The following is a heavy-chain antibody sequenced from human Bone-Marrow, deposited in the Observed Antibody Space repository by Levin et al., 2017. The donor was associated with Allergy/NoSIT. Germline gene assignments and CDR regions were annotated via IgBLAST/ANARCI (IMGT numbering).Heavy chain of an antibody. CDR2: IYHSGNT. D-gene: IGHD6-13*01. CDR3: ARDEGIATGGFDN. V-gene: IGHV4-59*01. Sequence: SQTLSLTCTVSGDSISEYYWSWIRQHPGKGLEWIGYIYHSGNTNANPSLKSRVTISMDTSKNQFSLKLSSVTAADTAVYYCARDEGIATGGFDNWGQGTLVTVSS. CDR1: GDSISEYY. J-gene: IGHJ4*02.